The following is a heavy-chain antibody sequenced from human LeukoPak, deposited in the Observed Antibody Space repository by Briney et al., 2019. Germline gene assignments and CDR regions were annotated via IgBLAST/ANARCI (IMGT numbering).Heavy chain of an antibody. CDR3: TTDLSYYYYYMDV. J-gene: IGHJ6*03. CDR1: GFTFSKAW. Sequence: GGSLRLSCAASGFTFSKAWMSWVRQAPGKGGEWVGRIKSKTDGGTTDYAAPVKSRFTISNDDSNNTLYLQMNSLKTEDTAVYYCTTDLSYYYYYMDVWGKGTTVTVSS. V-gene: IGHV3-15*01. CDR2: IKSKTDGGTT.